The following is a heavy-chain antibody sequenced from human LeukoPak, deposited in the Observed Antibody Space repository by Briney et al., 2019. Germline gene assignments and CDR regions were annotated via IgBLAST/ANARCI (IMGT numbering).Heavy chain of an antibody. D-gene: IGHD3-10*01. CDR2: IYYSGST. Sequence: PSETLSLTCTVSGGSISSYYWSWIRQPPGKGLEWIGYIYYSGSTNYNPSLKSRVTISVDTSKNQFSLRLTSVTAADTAVYYCARDSGTTGEVKFDPWGQGTLVTVSS. V-gene: IGHV4-59*01. J-gene: IGHJ5*02. CDR1: GGSISSYY. CDR3: ARDSGTTGEVKFDP.